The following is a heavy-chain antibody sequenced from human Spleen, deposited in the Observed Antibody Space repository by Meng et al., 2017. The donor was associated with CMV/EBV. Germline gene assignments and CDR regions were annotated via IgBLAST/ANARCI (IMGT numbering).Heavy chain of an antibody. CDR3: ARDPVDHYNFWTGHYPDY. J-gene: IGHJ4*02. CDR2: INPKSGGT. V-gene: IGHV1-2*02. D-gene: IGHD3-3*01. Sequence: YSFTDYYIHWVRQAPGQGLEWIGWINPKSGGTNYAQNFQGRVTWTRDTSTNTAYMELSSLRFDDTAVYYCARDPVDHYNFWTGHYPDYWGQGTLVTVSS. CDR1: YSFTDYY.